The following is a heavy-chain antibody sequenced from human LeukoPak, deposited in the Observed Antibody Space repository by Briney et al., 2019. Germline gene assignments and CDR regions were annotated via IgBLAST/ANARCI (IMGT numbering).Heavy chain of an antibody. CDR3: ARGETYSSGWPYFDY. V-gene: IGHV4-59*12. Sequence: SETLSLTCTVSGGSISTYFWSWIRQPPGKGLEWIGFIYHDGSPNYNPSLNRRVAISVDTSQNEFSLKLTSVTAADTAVYYCARGETYSSGWPYFDYWGQGTLVTVSS. CDR2: IYHDGSP. CDR1: GGSISTYF. D-gene: IGHD6-19*01. J-gene: IGHJ4*02.